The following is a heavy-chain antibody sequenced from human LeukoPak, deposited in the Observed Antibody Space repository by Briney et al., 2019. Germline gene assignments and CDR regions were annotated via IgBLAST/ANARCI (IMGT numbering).Heavy chain of an antibody. CDR2: INPSGGST. V-gene: IGHV1-46*01. Sequence: ASVKVSCKASGYTFTSYYIHWVRQAPGQGLEWMGIINPSGGSTSYAQKFQGRVTMTRDTSTSTVYMELSSLRSEDTAVYYCARVGYCSSTSCYRYYGMDVWGQGTTVTVSS. J-gene: IGHJ6*02. CDR1: GYTFTSYY. CDR3: ARVGYCSSTSCYRYYGMDV. D-gene: IGHD2-2*01.